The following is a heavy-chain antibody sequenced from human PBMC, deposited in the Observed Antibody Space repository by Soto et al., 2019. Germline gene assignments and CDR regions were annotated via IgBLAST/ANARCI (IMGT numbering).Heavy chain of an antibody. CDR1: GGSISSSSYY. Sequence: QLQLQESGPGLVKPSETLSLTCTVSGGSISSSSYYWGWIRQPPGKGLEWIGSIYYSGSTYYNPSLKSRVTISVDTSKNQFSLKLSSVTAADTAVYYCARHESAVVGGTFDYWGQGTLVTVSS. D-gene: IGHD2-15*01. V-gene: IGHV4-39*01. J-gene: IGHJ4*02. CDR3: ARHESAVVGGTFDY. CDR2: IYYSGST.